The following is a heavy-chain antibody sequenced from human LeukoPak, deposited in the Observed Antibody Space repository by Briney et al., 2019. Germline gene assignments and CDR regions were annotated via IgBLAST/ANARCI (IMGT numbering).Heavy chain of an antibody. CDR1: GYTFTSYY. J-gene: IGHJ4*02. D-gene: IGHD1-26*01. CDR3: ARVVGAINFDY. CDR2: INPSGGST. Sequence: ASVKVSCKASGYTFTSYYMHWVRQAPGQGLEWMGIINPSGGSTSYAQKFQGRVTMTRDMSTSTVYMELSSPRSEDTAVYYCARVVGAINFDYWGQGTLVTVSS. V-gene: IGHV1-46*01.